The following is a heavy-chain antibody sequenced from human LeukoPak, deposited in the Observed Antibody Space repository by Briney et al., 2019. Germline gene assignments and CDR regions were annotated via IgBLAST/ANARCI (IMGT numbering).Heavy chain of an antibody. Sequence: ASVKVSCKASGYTFTNYGTSWMRQAPGQGLEWMGWITTYNGYTNYAQKFQGRVTMATDTSTSTAYMELRSLRSDDAAVYYCARLSGSYYIFDYWGQGTLVTVSS. CDR2: ITTYNGYT. V-gene: IGHV1-18*01. CDR1: GYTFTNYG. J-gene: IGHJ4*02. D-gene: IGHD1-26*01. CDR3: ARLSGSYYIFDY.